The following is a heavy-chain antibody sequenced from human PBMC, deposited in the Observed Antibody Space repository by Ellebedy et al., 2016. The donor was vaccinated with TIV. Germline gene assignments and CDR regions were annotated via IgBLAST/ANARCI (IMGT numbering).Heavy chain of an antibody. CDR1: GYNFITYG. CDR3: ARVGGSGDYGETWFDP. D-gene: IGHD4-17*01. CDR2: ISAYTGDT. J-gene: IGHJ5*02. Sequence: AASVKVSCKTSGYNFITYGISWVRQAPGQGLEWMGWISAYTGDTDYAQTLQDRVTMTTDSSTSTAYLELRSLTTDDTAVYYCARVGGSGDYGETWFDPWGQGTLVTVSS. V-gene: IGHV1-18*01.